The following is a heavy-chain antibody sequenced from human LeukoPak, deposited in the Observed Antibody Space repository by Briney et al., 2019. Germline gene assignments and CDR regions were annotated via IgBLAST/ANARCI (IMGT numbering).Heavy chain of an antibody. CDR1: GGSISSGGYY. V-gene: IGHV4-31*03. D-gene: IGHD6-13*01. J-gene: IGHJ6*02. CDR2: IYYSEIS. CDR3: ARDLRQQLVRGYGMDV. Sequence: SQTLSLTCTVSGGSISSGGYYWSWIRQHPGKGLEWICYIYYSEISYYNPSLKSRVTISVDTSNNQFSLKLSSVTAADTAVYYCARDLRQQLVRGYGMDVWGQGTTVTLSS.